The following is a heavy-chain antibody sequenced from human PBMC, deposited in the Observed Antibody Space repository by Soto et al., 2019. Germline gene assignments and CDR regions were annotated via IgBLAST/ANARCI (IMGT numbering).Heavy chain of an antibody. J-gene: IGHJ4*02. V-gene: IGHV3-23*01. D-gene: IGHD2-15*01. CDR1: GFTFSSYA. CDR2: ISGSGGST. Sequence: PGGSLRLSCAGSGFTFSSYAMRWVRQAPGKGLEWVSAISGSGGSTYYADSVKGRFTISRDNSKNTLYLQMNSLRAEDTAVYYCAKVNIVVVVAATRFDYWGQGTLVTVSS. CDR3: AKVNIVVVVAATRFDY.